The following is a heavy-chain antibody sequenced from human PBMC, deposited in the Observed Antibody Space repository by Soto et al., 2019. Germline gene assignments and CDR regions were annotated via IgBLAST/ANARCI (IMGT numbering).Heavy chain of an antibody. CDR1: GGSISSSSYY. D-gene: IGHD6-19*01. CDR2: IYYSGST. V-gene: IGHV4-39*01. CDR3: ARHREGIAVAGPFDY. J-gene: IGHJ4*02. Sequence: KPSETLSLTCTVSGGSISSSSYYWGWIRQPPGKGLEWIGSIYYSGSTYYNPSLKSRVTISVDTSKNQFSLKLRSVTAADTAVYYCARHREGIAVAGPFDYWGQGTLVTVYS.